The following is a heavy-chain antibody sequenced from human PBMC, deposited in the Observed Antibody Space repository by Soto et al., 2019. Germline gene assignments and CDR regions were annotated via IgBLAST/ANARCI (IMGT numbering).Heavy chain of an antibody. V-gene: IGHV4-59*01. J-gene: IGHJ6*02. Sequence: PXATLSLTSNVCGGSISSYDWNWIRQPAGKGLAWIGNIEYSGGTKYNPSLESRVTISVDTSKNQFSLRLSSVTTADTAVYYCAGDSQGETDYDLGTDYYHGMDVWGQGTTVTVSS. CDR1: GGSISSYD. CDR2: IEYSGGT. CDR3: AGDSQGETDYDLGTDYYHGMDV. D-gene: IGHD3-16*01.